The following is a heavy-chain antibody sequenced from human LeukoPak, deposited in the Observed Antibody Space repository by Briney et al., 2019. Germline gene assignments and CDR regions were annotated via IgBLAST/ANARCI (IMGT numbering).Heavy chain of an antibody. J-gene: IGHJ6*02. CDR3: AREGTIFGVVGYYYYGMDV. Sequence: PSETLSLTWTVAGGSISSYSWSWNRQPAGKGLEWIGRIYTSGSTNYNPSLKSRVTMSVDTSKNQFSLKLSSVTAADTAVYYCAREGTIFGVVGYYYYGMDVWGQGTTVTVSS. V-gene: IGHV4-4*07. CDR2: IYTSGST. CDR1: GGSISSYS. D-gene: IGHD3-3*01.